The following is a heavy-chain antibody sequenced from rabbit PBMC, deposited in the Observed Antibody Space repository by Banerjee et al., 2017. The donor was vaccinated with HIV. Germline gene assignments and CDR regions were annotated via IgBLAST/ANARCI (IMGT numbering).Heavy chain of an antibody. Sequence: QSLEESGGDLVKPGASLTLTCTASGFSFSSSSYMCWVRQAPGKGLEWIACIYASSSGSTAYASWAKGRFTISKTSSTTVTLQMTSLTAADTATYFCARDLYAGYAGYGYATGYFNLWGPGTLVTVS. CDR1: GFSFSSSSY. CDR2: IYASSSGST. CDR3: ARDLYAGYAGYGYATGYFNL. V-gene: IGHV1S40*01. J-gene: IGHJ4*01. D-gene: IGHD6-1*01.